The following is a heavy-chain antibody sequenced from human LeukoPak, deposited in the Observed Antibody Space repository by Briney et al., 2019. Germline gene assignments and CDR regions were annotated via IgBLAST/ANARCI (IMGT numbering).Heavy chain of an antibody. CDR3: ARHLSRSYYPDFDY. Sequence: SETLSLTCTVSGGSISSSSYYWGWIRQPPGKGLEWIGSIYYSGSTYYNPFLKSRVTISVDTSKNQFSLKLSSVTAADTAAYYCARHLSRSYYPDFDYWGQGTLVTVSS. CDR1: GGSISSSSYY. J-gene: IGHJ4*02. V-gene: IGHV4-39*01. D-gene: IGHD1-26*01. CDR2: IYYSGST.